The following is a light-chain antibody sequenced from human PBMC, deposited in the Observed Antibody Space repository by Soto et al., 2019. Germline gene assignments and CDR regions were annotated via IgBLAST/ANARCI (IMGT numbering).Light chain of an antibody. V-gene: IGKV3-11*01. CDR1: QSVSIY. CDR3: QQRSNWPPIT. J-gene: IGKJ5*01. Sequence: EIVLTQSPGTLSLSPGERATLSFRASQSVSIYLAWYQQRPGQAPRLLIYDASNRATGIPARFSGSGSGTDFTLTISSLEPEDLAVYYCQQRSNWPPITFGQGTRLEI. CDR2: DAS.